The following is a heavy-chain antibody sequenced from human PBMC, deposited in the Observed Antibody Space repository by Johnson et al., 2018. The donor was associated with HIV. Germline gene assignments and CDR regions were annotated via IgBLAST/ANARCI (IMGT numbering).Heavy chain of an antibody. V-gene: IGHV3-66*02. J-gene: IGHJ3*02. CDR2: IYSGGST. D-gene: IGHD6-13*01. CDR3: ARTQVYSSSRDDAFDI. Sequence: WVRQGPGKGLEWVSVIYSGGSTYYADSVKGRFTISRDNSKNTLYLQMSGLRIEDTAVYYCARTQVYSSSRDDAFDIWGQGTMVTVSS.